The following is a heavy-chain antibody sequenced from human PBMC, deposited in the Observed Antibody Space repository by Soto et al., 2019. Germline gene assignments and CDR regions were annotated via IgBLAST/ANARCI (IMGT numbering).Heavy chain of an antibody. J-gene: IGHJ1*01. V-gene: IGHV4-59*01. CDR1: SGPISDYY. CDR3: ARFAGDSFFQD. CDR2: IYYSGYT. D-gene: IGHD2-21*01. Sequence: QVQLQESGPGLVKPSETLSLTCTVSSGPISDYYWGWIRQPPGKGLEWIGSIYYSGYTIYNPPVQGRVTISIDTSKSQYSLKLTSVAAADTAVYYCARFAGDSFFQDWGQGTLVTVSS.